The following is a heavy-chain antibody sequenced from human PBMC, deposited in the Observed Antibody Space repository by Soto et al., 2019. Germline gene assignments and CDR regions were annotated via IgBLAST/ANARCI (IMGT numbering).Heavy chain of an antibody. V-gene: IGHV1-18*04. Sequence: QVQLVQSGAEVKKPWATVKVSCKASGYTFTSYGITWVRQAPGQGLEWMGWISAYNGNTKYAQKLQGRVTMTTDTATSTAYMELTSLRSDDTAVYYCATKRGALSTSDYWGQGTLVTVSS. CDR2: ISAYNGNT. D-gene: IGHD3-10*01. J-gene: IGHJ4*02. CDR1: GYTFTSYG. CDR3: ATKRGALSTSDY.